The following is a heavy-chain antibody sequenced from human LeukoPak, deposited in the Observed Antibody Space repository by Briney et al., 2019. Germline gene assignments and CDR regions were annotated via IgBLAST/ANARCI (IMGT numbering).Heavy chain of an antibody. V-gene: IGHV3-23*01. D-gene: IGHD1-14*01. Sequence: GSLRLSCAASGFTFRSFAMSWVRQAPGKGLEWVSGIIGSGRTTFYADSVKGRFTISRDNSKNTMSVQMDDLRAEDTAVYYCTRYNNDHFDYWGQGTLVTVSS. CDR1: GFTFRSFA. CDR2: IIGSGRTT. CDR3: TRYNNDHFDY. J-gene: IGHJ4*02.